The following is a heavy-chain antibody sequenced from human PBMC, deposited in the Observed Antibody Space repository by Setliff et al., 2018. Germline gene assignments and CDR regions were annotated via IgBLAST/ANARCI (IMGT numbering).Heavy chain of an antibody. J-gene: IGHJ4*02. CDR2: INHSGST. D-gene: IGHD3-3*01. Sequence: SETLSLTCAVYGGSFSGYYWSWIRQPPGKGLEWIGEINHSGSTYYNPSLKSRVTISVDTSKNQFSLKLTSVTAADTAVYYCARHGLQFLEWLSAFDYRGQGTLVTVSS. CDR3: ARHGLQFLEWLSAFDY. V-gene: IGHV4-34*01. CDR1: GGSFSGYY.